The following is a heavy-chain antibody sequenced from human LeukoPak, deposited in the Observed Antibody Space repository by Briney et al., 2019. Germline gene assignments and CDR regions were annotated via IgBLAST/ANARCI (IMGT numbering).Heavy chain of an antibody. J-gene: IGHJ4*02. V-gene: IGHV3-48*03. CDR2: ISSNGSTI. CDR3: ARECQGSGWSCYFDY. Sequence: GGSLRLSCAASGFTFRTYEMDWVRQAPGKGLEWVSYISSNGSTIYYADSVKGRFTISRDNAKNSLYLQMNSLRAEDTAVYYCARECQGSGWSCYFDYWGQGTLVTVSS. D-gene: IGHD6-19*01. CDR1: GFTFRTYE.